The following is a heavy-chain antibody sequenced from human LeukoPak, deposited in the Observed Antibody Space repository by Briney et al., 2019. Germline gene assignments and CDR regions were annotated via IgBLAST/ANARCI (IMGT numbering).Heavy chain of an antibody. CDR1: NYSISIGYF. CDR3: AKALSSYNWFDP. CDR2: LHHSGAS. D-gene: IGHD6-6*01. J-gene: IGHJ5*02. Sequence: PSEPLSLTCAVANYSISIGYFWGWIRHTAGKGLEWLGSLHHSGASYYNPSLKSRVSISMDTSTNQFFLRLSSVTAADTAVYYCAKALSSYNWFDPWGQGTLVTVSS. V-gene: IGHV4-38-2*01.